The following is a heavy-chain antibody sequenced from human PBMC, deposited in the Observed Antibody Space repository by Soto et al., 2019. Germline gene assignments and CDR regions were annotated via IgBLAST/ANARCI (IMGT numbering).Heavy chain of an antibody. D-gene: IGHD2-21*01. CDR2: IYSSGST. V-gene: IGHV4-39*01. CDR3: ARHVKATGELDY. Sequence: SETLSLTCTVSGGSINSRSHYWGWIRQPPGKGLEWIGTIYSSGSTYYNPSLKSRVTISVDTSKNQFSLKLSSVTAADTAVYFCARHVKATGELDYWGQGTLVTVSS. J-gene: IGHJ4*02. CDR1: GGSINSRSHY.